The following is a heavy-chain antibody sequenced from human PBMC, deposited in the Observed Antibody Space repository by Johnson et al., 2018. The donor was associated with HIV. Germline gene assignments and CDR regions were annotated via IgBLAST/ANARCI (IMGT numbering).Heavy chain of an antibody. CDR3: AKETRDSRSAFDI. Sequence: VQLVESGGGVVQPGRSLRLSCAASGFTFSSYAMHWVRQAPGKGLEWVAVISYDGSNKYYVDSVKGRFTISRDNAKKAVYLQMNNLRAEDTAVYFCAKETRDSRSAFDIWGQGTMVTVSS. V-gene: IGHV3-30*04. D-gene: IGHD3-22*01. J-gene: IGHJ3*02. CDR2: ISYDGSNK. CDR1: GFTFSSYA.